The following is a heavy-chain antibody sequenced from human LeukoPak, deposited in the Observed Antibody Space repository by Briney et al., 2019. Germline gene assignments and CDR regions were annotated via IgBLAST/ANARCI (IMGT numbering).Heavy chain of an antibody. D-gene: IGHD3-3*01. J-gene: IGHJ5*02. CDR2: IYYSGST. CDR1: GVSISSYY. CDR3: ARYYDFWSGLSWFDP. Sequence: SETLSLTCTVSGVSISSYYWSWIRQPPGKGLEWIGYIYYSGSTNYNPSLKSRVTISVDTSKNQFSLKLSSVTAADTAVYYCARYYDFWSGLSWFDPWGQGTLVTVSS. V-gene: IGHV4-59*08.